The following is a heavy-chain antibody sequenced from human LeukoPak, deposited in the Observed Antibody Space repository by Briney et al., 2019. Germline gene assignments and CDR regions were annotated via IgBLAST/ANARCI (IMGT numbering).Heavy chain of an antibody. CDR1: GGTFSSYA. J-gene: IGHJ6*03. D-gene: IGHD3-3*01. CDR3: AREEYYDFWSGYSRSNYIDV. CDR2: IIPIFGTA. V-gene: IGHV1-69*13. Sequence: ASVKVSCKASGGTFSSYAISWVRQAPGQGLEWMGGIIPIFGTANYAQKFQGRVTITADESTSTAYMELSSLRSEDTAVYYCAREEYYDFWSGYSRSNYIDVWGKGTTVTVSS.